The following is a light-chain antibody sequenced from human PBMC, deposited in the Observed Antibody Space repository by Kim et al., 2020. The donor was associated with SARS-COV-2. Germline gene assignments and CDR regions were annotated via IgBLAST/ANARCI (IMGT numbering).Light chain of an antibody. V-gene: IGKV1-27*01. CDR2: SAS. J-gene: IGKJ2*01. CDR1: QGISSY. CDR3: QKYDSAPYT. Sequence: SAAVGDRVTITCRASQGISSYLAWYQQQPGKAPKLLIYSASALQSWVPSRFSGSGSGTDFILTISSLQPEDVATYYCQKYDSAPYTFGQGTKLEI.